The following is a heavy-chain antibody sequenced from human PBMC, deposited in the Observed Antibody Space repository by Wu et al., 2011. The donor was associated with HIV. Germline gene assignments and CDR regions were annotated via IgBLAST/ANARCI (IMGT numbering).Heavy chain of an antibody. CDR2: ISAYNGDT. CDR3: ARDRAKNYFDSSGYSGWFDP. Sequence: QVQLVQSGAEVKRPGASVKVSCKTSGYTFTTYGVSWVRQAPGQGLEWMGWISAYNGDTNYVQKFQGRVTMTTDTSTRTAYMELRSLRSDDTAVYYCARDRAKNYFDSSGYSGWFDPWGQGTLVTVSS. D-gene: IGHD3-22*01. V-gene: IGHV1-18*01. CDR1: GYTFTTYG. J-gene: IGHJ5*02.